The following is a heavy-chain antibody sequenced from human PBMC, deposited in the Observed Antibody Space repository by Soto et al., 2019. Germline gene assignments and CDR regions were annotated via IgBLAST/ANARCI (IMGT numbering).Heavy chain of an antibody. CDR3: AKDRKSPLRYPSPGWFDP. CDR2: ISGSGGST. D-gene: IGHD3-9*01. CDR1: GFTISSYA. J-gene: IGHJ5*02. V-gene: IGHV3-23*01. Sequence: WGSLRVPWAASGFTISSYAMSCVLQAPGKGLEWVSAISGSGGSTYYADSVKGRFTISRDNSKNTLYLQMNSLRAEDTAVYYCAKDRKSPLRYPSPGWFDPWGQGTLVTVSS.